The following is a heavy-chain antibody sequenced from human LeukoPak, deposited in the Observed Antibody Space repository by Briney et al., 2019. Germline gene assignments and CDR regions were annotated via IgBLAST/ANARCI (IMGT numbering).Heavy chain of an antibody. CDR2: ISYDGSNK. Sequence: GRSLRLSCAASGFTFSSYGMHWVRQAPGKGLEWVAVISYDGSNKYYADSVKGRFTISRDNSKNTLYLQMNSLRAEDTAVYYCARAGGVIIVYYGMDVWGQGTTVTVSS. CDR1: GFTFSSYG. J-gene: IGHJ6*02. CDR3: ARAGGVIIVYYGMDV. V-gene: IGHV3-30*03. D-gene: IGHD3-10*01.